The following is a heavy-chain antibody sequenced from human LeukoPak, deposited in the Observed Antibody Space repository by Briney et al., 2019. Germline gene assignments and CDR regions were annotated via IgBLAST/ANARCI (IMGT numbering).Heavy chain of an antibody. V-gene: IGHV2-5*01. CDR3: ARQYYDSSGYYRNWFDP. CDR2: IYWNDDK. D-gene: IGHD3-22*01. J-gene: IGHJ5*02. Sequence: GPTLVKPTQTLTLTCTFSGFSLSTSGVGVGWIRQPPGKALEWLALIYWNDDKRYSPSLKSRLTITKDTSKNQVVLTMTNMDPVDTATYYCARQYYDSSGYYRNWFDPWGQGTLVTVSS. CDR1: GFSLSTSGVG.